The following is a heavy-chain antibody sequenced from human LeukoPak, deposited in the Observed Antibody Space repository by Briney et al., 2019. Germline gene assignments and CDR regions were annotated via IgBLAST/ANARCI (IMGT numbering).Heavy chain of an antibody. Sequence: SETLSLTCTVSGDSISYHYWSWIRQPAGKGLEWIGRIYSSASANYNPSLKSRVTMSLDTSKNQFSLNLTSVTAADTAVYYCARVLFTEEDAFDIWGQGTMVTVSS. V-gene: IGHV4-4*07. CDR1: GDSISYHY. J-gene: IGHJ3*02. CDR2: IYSSASA. CDR3: ARVLFTEEDAFDI.